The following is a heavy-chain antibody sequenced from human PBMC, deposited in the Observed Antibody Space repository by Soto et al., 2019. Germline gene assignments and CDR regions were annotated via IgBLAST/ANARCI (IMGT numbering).Heavy chain of an antibody. CDR2: IYPGDSDT. CDR3: ARGYCSSTSCYRGFWFDP. V-gene: IGHV5-51*01. Sequence: GESLKISCKGSGYSFTSYWIGWVRQMPGKGLEWMGIIYPGDSDTRYSPSFQGQVTISADKSISTAYLQWSSLKASDTAMYYCARGYCSSTSCYRGFWFDPWGQGTLVTV. D-gene: IGHD2-2*01. J-gene: IGHJ5*02. CDR1: GYSFTSYW.